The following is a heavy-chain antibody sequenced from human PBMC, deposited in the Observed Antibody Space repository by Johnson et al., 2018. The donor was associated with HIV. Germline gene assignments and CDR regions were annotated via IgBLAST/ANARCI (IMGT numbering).Heavy chain of an antibody. J-gene: IGHJ3*02. V-gene: IGHV3-64*01. CDR2: ISSNGGST. CDR3: ARDLYDSSVGAFDI. Sequence: AISSNGGSTYYANSVKGRFTISRDNSKNTLYLQMGSLRAEDMAVYYCARDLYDSSVGAFDIWGQGTKVTVSS. D-gene: IGHD3-22*01.